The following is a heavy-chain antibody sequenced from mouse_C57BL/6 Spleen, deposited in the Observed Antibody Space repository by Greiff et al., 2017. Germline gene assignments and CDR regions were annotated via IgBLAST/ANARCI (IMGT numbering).Heavy chain of an antibody. D-gene: IGHD2-2*01. Sequence: QVQLQQSGAELARPGASVKLSCKASGYTFTSYGISWVKQRPGQGLEWIGEIYPRSGNTYYNEKFKGKATLTADKSSSTAYMELRSLTSEDSAVYFCARRYGYDSPYYAMDYWGQGTSVTVSS. CDR3: ARRYGYDSPYYAMDY. CDR1: GYTFTSYG. J-gene: IGHJ4*01. V-gene: IGHV1-81*01. CDR2: IYPRSGNT.